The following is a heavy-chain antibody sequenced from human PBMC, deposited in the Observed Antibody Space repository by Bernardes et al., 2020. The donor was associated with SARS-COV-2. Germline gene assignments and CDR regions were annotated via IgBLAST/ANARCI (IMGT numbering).Heavy chain of an antibody. CDR3: ARAIRNTIFGVVHQFGY. Sequence: SETLSLTCTVSGGSISSGGYYWSWIRQHPGKGLEWIGYLYYSGSTYYNPSLKSRVTISVDTSKNQFSLKLSSVTAADTAVYYCARAIRNTIFGVVHQFGYWGQGTLVTVSS. CDR1: GGSISSGGYY. J-gene: IGHJ4*02. CDR2: LYYSGST. D-gene: IGHD3-3*01. V-gene: IGHV4-31*03.